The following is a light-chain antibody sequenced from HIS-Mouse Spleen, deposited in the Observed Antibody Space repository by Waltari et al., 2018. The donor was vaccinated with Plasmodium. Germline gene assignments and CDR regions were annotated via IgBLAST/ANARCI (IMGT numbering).Light chain of an antibody. V-gene: IGLV3-10*01. Sequence: SYELTQPPSVSVSPGQTARITCSGDALPKKYAYWYQLKSGQAPVLVIYEDSKRPSGIPEGFSGYSSGTMATLTISGAQVEDEADYYCYSTDSSGNHRVFGGGTKLTVL. CDR3: YSTDSSGNHRV. CDR2: EDS. J-gene: IGLJ3*02. CDR1: ALPKKY.